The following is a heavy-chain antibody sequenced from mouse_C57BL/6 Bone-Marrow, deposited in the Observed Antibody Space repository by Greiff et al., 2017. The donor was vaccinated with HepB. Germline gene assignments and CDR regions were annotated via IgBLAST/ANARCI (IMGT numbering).Heavy chain of an antibody. CDR3: TTGTTVERGYYFDY. J-gene: IGHJ2*01. Sequence: VQLQQSGAELVRPGASVTLSCTASGFNIKDDYMHWVMQRPEQGLEWIGWIDPENGDTEYASKFQGKATITADTSSNTAYLQLSSLTSEDTAVYYCTTGTTVERGYYFDYWGQGTTLTVSS. D-gene: IGHD1-1*01. V-gene: IGHV14-4*01. CDR2: IDPENGDT. CDR1: GFNIKDDY.